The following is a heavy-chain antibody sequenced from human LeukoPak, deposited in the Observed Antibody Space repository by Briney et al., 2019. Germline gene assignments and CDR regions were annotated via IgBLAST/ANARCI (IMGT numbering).Heavy chain of an antibody. CDR3: ARALQAGASYYFDY. Sequence: GGSLRLSCAASVFTFSSYWMSWVRQAPGKGLEWVANIKQGGSEKYYVDSVKGRFTISRDNAKNSLYLQMNSLRAEDTAVYYCARALQAGASYYFDYWGQGTLVTVSS. CDR2: IKQGGSEK. CDR1: VFTFSSYW. V-gene: IGHV3-7*01. J-gene: IGHJ4*02. D-gene: IGHD1-26*01.